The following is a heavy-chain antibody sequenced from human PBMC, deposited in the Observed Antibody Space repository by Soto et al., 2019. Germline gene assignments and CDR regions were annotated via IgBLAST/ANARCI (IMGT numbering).Heavy chain of an antibody. CDR3: ATRPLLPGAP. Sequence: EVQLVESGGGVIQPGGSLRLSCAASGFTLSSNDMNWVRQAPGKGLEWVSLIYSGGSTYYADSVKGRFTISRDNSKNTLYLQMSSLRAEDTAVYYCATRPLLPGAPWGQGTMVTVSS. CDR1: GFTLSSND. D-gene: IGHD3-22*01. V-gene: IGHV3-53*01. CDR2: IYSGGST. J-gene: IGHJ3*01.